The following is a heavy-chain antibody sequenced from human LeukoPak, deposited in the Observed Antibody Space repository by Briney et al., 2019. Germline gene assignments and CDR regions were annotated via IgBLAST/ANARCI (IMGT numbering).Heavy chain of an antibody. CDR2: IWYDGSNK. V-gene: IGHV3-33*01. CDR3: ARVPCGGDCYWVDY. Sequence: GRSLRLSCAPSGFTFRSYGMHWVRQAPGKGLEWVAVIWYDGSNKYYADSVKGRFTISRDNSKNTLYLQMNSLRAEDTAVYYCARVPCGGDCYWVDYWGQGTLVTVSS. CDR1: GFTFRSYG. J-gene: IGHJ4*02. D-gene: IGHD2-21*02.